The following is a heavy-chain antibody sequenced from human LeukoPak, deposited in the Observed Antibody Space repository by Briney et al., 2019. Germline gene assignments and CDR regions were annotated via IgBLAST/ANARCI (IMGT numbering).Heavy chain of an antibody. D-gene: IGHD1-26*01. Sequence: PGGSLRLSCAASGFTFSSYAMSWVRQAPGKGLEWVSAISGSGGSTYYADSVKGRFTISRDNSKNTLYLQMNNLRAEDTAVYYCAKDIGGSYHRFDYWGQGTLVTVSS. CDR1: GFTFSSYA. J-gene: IGHJ4*02. CDR2: ISGSGGST. V-gene: IGHV3-23*01. CDR3: AKDIGGSYHRFDY.